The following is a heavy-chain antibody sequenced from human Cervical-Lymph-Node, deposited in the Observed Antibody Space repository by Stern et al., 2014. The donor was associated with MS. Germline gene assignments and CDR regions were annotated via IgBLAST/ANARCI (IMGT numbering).Heavy chain of an antibody. CDR2: ISGNGVSG. V-gene: IGHV3-23*04. CDR1: GFTFSDSA. Sequence: EVHLVESGGGLVLPGGSLRLSCAASGFTFSDSAMSWVRQAPGKGLEWVSSISGNGVSGHYADSVKGRFTISRDNSKNTQYLQMNSLRAEDTAVYYCARDFYIAVVPVAFFDNWGQGTLVTVSS. J-gene: IGHJ4*02. CDR3: ARDFYIAVVPVAFFDN. D-gene: IGHD2-2*01.